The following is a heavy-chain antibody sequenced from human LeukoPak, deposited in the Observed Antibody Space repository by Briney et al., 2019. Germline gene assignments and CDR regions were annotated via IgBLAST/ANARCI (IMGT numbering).Heavy chain of an antibody. Sequence: SQTLSLTCTVSGGSISSGDYYWSWIRQPPGKGLEWIGYIYYSGSTYYNPSLKSRVTISVDTSENQFSLKLGSVTAADTAVYYCARAGTTKTTPKGIDYWGQGTLVTVSS. CDR2: IYYSGST. D-gene: IGHD1-7*01. CDR1: GGSISSGDYY. CDR3: ARAGTTKTTPKGIDY. V-gene: IGHV4-30-4*08. J-gene: IGHJ4*02.